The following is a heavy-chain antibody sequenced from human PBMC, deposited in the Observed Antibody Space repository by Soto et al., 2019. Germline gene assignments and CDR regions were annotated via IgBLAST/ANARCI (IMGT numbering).Heavy chain of an antibody. Sequence: SGPTLVNPTETLTLTCTVSGFSLTTGKMGVSWIRQPPGKALEWLAHIFSDNERSYSTSLQGRLTISKDTSGSQVVMSMTNVDTVDTATYYCARMNVDSYQFYYAMDVWGQGNTVTGLL. D-gene: IGHD4-17*01. CDR2: IFSDNER. CDR1: GFSLTTGKMG. CDR3: ARMNVDSYQFYYAMDV. J-gene: IGHJ6*02. V-gene: IGHV2-26*01.